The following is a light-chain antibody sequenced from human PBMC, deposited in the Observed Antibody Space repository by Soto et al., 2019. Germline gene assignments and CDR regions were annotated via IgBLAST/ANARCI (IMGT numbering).Light chain of an antibody. V-gene: IGLV1-44*01. Sequence: QSALTQPPSASGTPGQRVTISCSGSRSSIGSNTVNWYQHLPGSAPKLLIYSNNHRPSGVPDRFSASKAGASASLAISGLQSEDEGDYYCAAWDASLSGFYVFGSGTKVT. CDR3: AAWDASLSGFYV. CDR2: SNN. CDR1: RSSIGSNT. J-gene: IGLJ1*01.